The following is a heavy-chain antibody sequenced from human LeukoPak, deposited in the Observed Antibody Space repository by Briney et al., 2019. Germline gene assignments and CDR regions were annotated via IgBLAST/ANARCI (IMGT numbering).Heavy chain of an antibody. Sequence: GGSLRLSCAASGFTFDDYAMHWVRQAPGKGLEWVSGISWNSGSIGYADSVKGRFTISRDNAKNSLYLQMNSLRAEDTALYYCAKDSGSYDSSDAFDIWGQGTMVTVSS. V-gene: IGHV3-9*01. J-gene: IGHJ3*02. CDR2: ISWNSGSI. CDR1: GFTFDDYA. D-gene: IGHD3-22*01. CDR3: AKDSGSYDSSDAFDI.